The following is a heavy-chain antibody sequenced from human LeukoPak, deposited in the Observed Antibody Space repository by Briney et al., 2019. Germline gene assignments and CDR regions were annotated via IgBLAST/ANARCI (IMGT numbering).Heavy chain of an antibody. Sequence: GGSLRLSCAASGFTFSSYAMSWVRQAPGKGLEWVSAISGSGGSTYYADSVKGRFTISRDNSKNTLYLQMSSLRAEDTAVYYCAKDLRAGYDFWSGYYAFDIWGQGTMVTVSS. CDR3: AKDLRAGYDFWSGYYAFDI. J-gene: IGHJ3*02. CDR2: ISGSGGST. CDR1: GFTFSSYA. V-gene: IGHV3-23*01. D-gene: IGHD3-3*01.